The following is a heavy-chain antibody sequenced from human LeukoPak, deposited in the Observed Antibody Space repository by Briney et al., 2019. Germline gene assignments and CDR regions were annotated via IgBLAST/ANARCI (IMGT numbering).Heavy chain of an antibody. CDR2: INPNSGGT. CDR1: GYTFTGYY. Sequence: ASVKVSCKASGYTFTGYYMHWVRQAPGQGLEWMGWINPNSGGTNYAQKFQGRVTMTRDTSISTAYMELSRLRSDDTAVYYCARPLSSSWFNPYHFDYWGQGTLVTVSS. CDR3: ARPLSSSWFNPYHFDY. D-gene: IGHD6-13*01. V-gene: IGHV1-2*02. J-gene: IGHJ4*02.